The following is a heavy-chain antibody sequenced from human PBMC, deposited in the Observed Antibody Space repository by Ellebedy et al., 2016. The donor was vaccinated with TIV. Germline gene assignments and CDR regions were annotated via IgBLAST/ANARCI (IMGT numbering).Heavy chain of an antibody. CDR3: ARDRDYGDYIRRYFDY. J-gene: IGHJ4*02. CDR2: IYHSGST. Sequence: SETLSLTCAVSGGSISSSNCWSWVRQPPGKGLEWIGEIYHSGSTNYNPSLKSRVTISVDKSKNQFSLKLSSVTAADTAVYYCARDRDYGDYIRRYFDYWGQGTLVTVSS. CDR1: GGSISSSNC. D-gene: IGHD4-17*01. V-gene: IGHV4-4*02.